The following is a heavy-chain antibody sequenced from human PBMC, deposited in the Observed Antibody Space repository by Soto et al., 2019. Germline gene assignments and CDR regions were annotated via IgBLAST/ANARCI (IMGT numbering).Heavy chain of an antibody. Sequence: QMQLVQSGPEVKKPGTSVKVSCKASGFTFTSSAVQWVRQARGQRLEWIGWIVVGSGNTNYAQKFQERVTITRDMSTSTAYMELSSLRSEDTAVYYCAAEYYYDSSGDLEANWFDPWGQGTLVTVSS. V-gene: IGHV1-58*01. CDR3: AAEYYYDSSGDLEANWFDP. D-gene: IGHD3-22*01. CDR2: IVVGSGNT. CDR1: GFTFTSSA. J-gene: IGHJ5*02.